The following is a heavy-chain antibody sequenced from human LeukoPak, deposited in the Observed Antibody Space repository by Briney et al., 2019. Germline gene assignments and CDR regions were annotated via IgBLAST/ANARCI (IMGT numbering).Heavy chain of an antibody. CDR2: INPNSGGT. Sequence: GASVTVSCMASGYTFTGYYMHWVRQAPGQGLEWMGWINPNSGGTNYAQKFQGRVTMTRDTSNSTAYMALSRLRSDDTAVYYCARAWIPYGMDVWGQGTTVTVSS. J-gene: IGHJ6*02. CDR3: ARAWIPYGMDV. CDR1: GYTFTGYY. V-gene: IGHV1-2*02. D-gene: IGHD5-12*01.